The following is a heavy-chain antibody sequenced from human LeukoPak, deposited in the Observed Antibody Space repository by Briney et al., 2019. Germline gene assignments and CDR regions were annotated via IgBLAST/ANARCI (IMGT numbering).Heavy chain of an antibody. CDR2: ISGSGGST. CDR3: AKGSKLRSTSCLDAFDI. CDR1: GFTFSSYD. D-gene: IGHD2-2*01. Sequence: PGGSLRLSCAASGFTFSSYDMSWVRQAPGKGLEWVSVISGSGGSTYYADSVKGRFTISGDNSKNTLYLQMNSLRAEDTAVYYCAKGSKLRSTSCLDAFDIWGQGTMVTVSS. J-gene: IGHJ3*02. V-gene: IGHV3-23*01.